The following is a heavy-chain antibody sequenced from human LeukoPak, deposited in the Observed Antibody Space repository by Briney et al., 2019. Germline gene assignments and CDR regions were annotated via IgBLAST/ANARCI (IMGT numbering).Heavy chain of an antibody. V-gene: IGHV1-18*01. CDR1: GYTFTSYG. CDR2: ISAYNGNT. CDR3: ARGDDYGDYVGDGFFDY. D-gene: IGHD4-17*01. J-gene: IGHJ4*02. Sequence: ASVKVSCKASGYTFTSYGISWVRQAPGQGLEWMGWISAYNGNTNYAQKLQGRVTMTTDTSTSTAYMELRSLRSDDTAVYYCARGDDYGDYVGDGFFDYWGQGTLVTVSS.